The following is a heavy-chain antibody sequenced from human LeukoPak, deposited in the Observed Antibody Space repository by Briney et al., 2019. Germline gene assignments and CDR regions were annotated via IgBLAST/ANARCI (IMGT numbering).Heavy chain of an antibody. D-gene: IGHD6-6*01. CDR1: GFTFSSYA. CDR3: AKEAVYISSRYFDY. V-gene: IGHV3-23*01. CDR2: INGSGGNT. J-gene: IGHJ4*02. Sequence: GASLRLSCAASGFTFSSYAMSWVRQAPGKGLEWVSCINGSGGNTYYADSVKGRFTISRDNSKNTLYLQMNSLRADDTAVYYCAKEAVYISSRYFDYCGQGTLVTVSS.